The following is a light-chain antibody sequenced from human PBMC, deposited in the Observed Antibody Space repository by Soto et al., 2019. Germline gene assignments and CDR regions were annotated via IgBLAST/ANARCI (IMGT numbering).Light chain of an antibody. Sequence: DIVMIQTTLSLSVTPGQPASISCKSSQSLLLSNGKTYLFWFLQRPGHPPQLLIYEVSNRFSGVPDRFSGSGSGTDFTLKISRVEAEDVGVYYCMQSLQFPLTFGGGTKVEIK. CDR2: EVS. J-gene: IGKJ4*01. CDR1: QSLLLSNGKTY. V-gene: IGKV2D-29*01. CDR3: MQSLQFPLT.